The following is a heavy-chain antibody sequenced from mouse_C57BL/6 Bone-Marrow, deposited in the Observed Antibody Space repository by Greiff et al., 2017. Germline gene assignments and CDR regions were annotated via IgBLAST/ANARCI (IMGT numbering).Heavy chain of an antibody. J-gene: IGHJ2*01. CDR1: GFNIKDDY. CDR2: IDPENGDT. D-gene: IGHD1-1*01. CDR3: TTFYYYGSSPYGDY. Sequence: VKLQQSGAELVRPGASVKLSCTASGFNIKDDYMHWVKQRPEQGLEWIGWIDPENGDTEYASKFQGKATITADTSSNTAYLQLSSLTSEDTAVYYCTTFYYYGSSPYGDYWGQGTTLTVSS. V-gene: IGHV14-4*01.